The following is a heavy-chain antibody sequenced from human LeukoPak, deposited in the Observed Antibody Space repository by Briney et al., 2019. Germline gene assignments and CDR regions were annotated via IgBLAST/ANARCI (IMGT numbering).Heavy chain of an antibody. V-gene: IGHV3-30*02. Sequence: GGSLRLSCAASGFTFSSYGMHWVRQAPGKGLEWVAFIRDDGGNRYHADSVKGRFTISRDNSKNTLYLEMNSLRAEDTAVYYCARVVGWLQSYYYYYMDVWGKGTTVTVSS. CDR2: IRDDGGNR. CDR1: GFTFSSYG. D-gene: IGHD5-24*01. J-gene: IGHJ6*03. CDR3: ARVVGWLQSYYYYYMDV.